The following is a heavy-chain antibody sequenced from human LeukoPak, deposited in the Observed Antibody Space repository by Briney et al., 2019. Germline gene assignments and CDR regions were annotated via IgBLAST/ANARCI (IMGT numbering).Heavy chain of an antibody. CDR2: ISGSGGST. Sequence: PGGSLRLSCAASGFTFSSYAMSWVRQAPGKGLEWVSAISGSGGSTYYVDSVKGRFTISRDNSKNTLYLQMNSLRAEDTAVYYCAKDHTLTGYYDSSGPDAFDIWGQGTMVTVSS. CDR1: GFTFSSYA. D-gene: IGHD3-22*01. V-gene: IGHV3-23*01. J-gene: IGHJ3*02. CDR3: AKDHTLTGYYDSSGPDAFDI.